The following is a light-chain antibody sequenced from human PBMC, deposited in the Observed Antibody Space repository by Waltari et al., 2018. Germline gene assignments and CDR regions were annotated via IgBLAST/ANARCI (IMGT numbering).Light chain of an antibody. Sequence: EIVMTQSPATLSVSPRERATLSCRASQSVGVTLAGYQQKPGQAPNPLIYDTSTRATGVPAKFGGSGSGTEFTLTISSLQSEDFAIYYCQQYDLWPRTFGQGTRVEIK. J-gene: IGKJ1*01. V-gene: IGKV3-15*01. CDR2: DTS. CDR3: QQYDLWPRT. CDR1: QSVGVT.